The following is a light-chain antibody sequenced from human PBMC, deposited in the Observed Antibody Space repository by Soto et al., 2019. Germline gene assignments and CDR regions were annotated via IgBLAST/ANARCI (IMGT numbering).Light chain of an antibody. CDR1: QSISSY. Sequence: DIQITQSPSSLSASVGDRVNITCRASQSISSYLNWYQQKQGEAPKILIYAASTLQSGVPSRFSGRGSGPDCSLTLSSLQPEDFANYYGQQTFSAPVTVGQGTRLELK. CDR2: AAS. J-gene: IGKJ2*01. V-gene: IGKV1-39*01. CDR3: QQTFSAPVT.